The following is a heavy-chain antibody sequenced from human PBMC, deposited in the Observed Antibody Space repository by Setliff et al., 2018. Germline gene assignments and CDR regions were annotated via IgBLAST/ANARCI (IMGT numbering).Heavy chain of an antibody. J-gene: IGHJ4*02. D-gene: IGHD6-19*01. Sequence: SETLSLTCTVSGGSISSDVYYWSWIRQPAGKGLEWIGRMYTSGSTNYNPSLKSRVTISLDTSKNQFSLKLSSVTAADTAVYYCARGSSGGDDYWGQGTLVTVSS. V-gene: IGHV4-61*02. CDR1: GGSISSDVYY. CDR2: MYTSGST. CDR3: ARGSSGGDDY.